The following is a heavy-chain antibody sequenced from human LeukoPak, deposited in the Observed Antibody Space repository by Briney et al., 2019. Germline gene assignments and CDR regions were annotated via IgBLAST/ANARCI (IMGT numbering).Heavy chain of an antibody. D-gene: IGHD3-10*01. CDR1: GYTLTELS. Sequence: ASVKVSCKVSGYTLTELSMHWVRQAPGKGLEWMGGFDPEDGETIYAQKFQGRVTMTEDTSTDTAYMELSSLRSEDTAVYYCATVPMVRGVVLGSSWFDPWGQGTLVTVSS. V-gene: IGHV1-24*01. J-gene: IGHJ5*02. CDR2: FDPEDGET. CDR3: ATVPMVRGVVLGSSWFDP.